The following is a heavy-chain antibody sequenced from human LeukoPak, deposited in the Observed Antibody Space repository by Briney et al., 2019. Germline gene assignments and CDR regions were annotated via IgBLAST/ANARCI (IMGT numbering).Heavy chain of an antibody. CDR2: IYHSGST. J-gene: IGHJ4*02. D-gene: IGHD6-19*01. CDR1: GYSISSGYY. Sequence: SETLSLTCTVSGYSISSGYYWGWIRQPPGKGLEWIGSIYHSGSTYYNPSLKSRVTISVDTSKNQFSLKLSSVTAADTAVYYCAREGHSSGWSVYFDYWGQGTLVTVSS. V-gene: IGHV4-38-2*02. CDR3: AREGHSSGWSVYFDY.